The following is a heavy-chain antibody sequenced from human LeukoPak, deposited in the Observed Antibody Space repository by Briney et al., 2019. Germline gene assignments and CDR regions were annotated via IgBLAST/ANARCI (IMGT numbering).Heavy chain of an antibody. Sequence: GASVKVSCKASGYTFTSYGISWVRQGPGQGLEWMGWISAYNGNTNYAQKFQGRVTMTTDTSTSTVYMELRSLRSDDTAVYYCARKDRITEAFDIWGQGTMVTVSS. CDR1: GYTFTSYG. CDR3: ARKDRITEAFDI. V-gene: IGHV1-18*01. D-gene: IGHD3-16*01. J-gene: IGHJ3*02. CDR2: ISAYNGNT.